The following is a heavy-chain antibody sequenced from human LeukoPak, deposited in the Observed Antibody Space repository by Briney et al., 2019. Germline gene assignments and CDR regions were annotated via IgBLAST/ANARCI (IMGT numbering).Heavy chain of an antibody. CDR1: GGTFSSYA. Sequence: SVKVSCKASGGTFSSYAISWVRQAPGQGLEWMGRIIPILGIANYAQKFQGRVTITADKSTSTAYMELSSLRSEDTAVYYCARDYYGSGSYHPFDPWGQGTLVTVSS. J-gene: IGHJ5*02. CDR2: IIPILGIA. V-gene: IGHV1-69*04. D-gene: IGHD3-10*01. CDR3: ARDYYGSGSYHPFDP.